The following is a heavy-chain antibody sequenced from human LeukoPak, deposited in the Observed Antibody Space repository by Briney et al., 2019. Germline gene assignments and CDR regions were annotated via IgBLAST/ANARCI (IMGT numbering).Heavy chain of an antibody. CDR2: INHSGST. V-gene: IGHV4-34*01. J-gene: IGHJ5*02. D-gene: IGHD3-3*01. CDR1: GGSFSGYY. Sequence: SETLSLTCAVYGGSFSGYYWSWIRQPPGKGLEWIGEINHSGSTNYNPSLKSRVTISVDTSKNQFSLKLSSVTAADTAVYYCARGQAAFVTYYDFWSGYSPFDPWGQGTLVTVSS. CDR3: ARGQAAFVTYYDFWSGYSPFDP.